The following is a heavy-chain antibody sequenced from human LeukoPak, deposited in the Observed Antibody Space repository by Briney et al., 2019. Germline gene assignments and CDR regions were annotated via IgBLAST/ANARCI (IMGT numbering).Heavy chain of an antibody. V-gene: IGHV4-31*03. D-gene: IGHD4-17*01. J-gene: IGHJ4*02. CDR3: ARSFGDYSYFDY. CDR1: GGSISSGDYY. CDR2: IYYSGST. Sequence: ASQTLSLTCTVSGGSISSGDYYWSWIRQHPGKGLEWIGYIYYSGSTYYNPSLKSRVTISVDTSKNQFSLKLSSVTAADTAVYYCARSFGDYSYFDYWGQGTLVTVSS.